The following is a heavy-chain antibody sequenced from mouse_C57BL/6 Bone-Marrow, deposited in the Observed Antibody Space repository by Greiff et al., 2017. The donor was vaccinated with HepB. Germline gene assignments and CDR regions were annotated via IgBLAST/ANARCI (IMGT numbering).Heavy chain of an antibody. D-gene: IGHD1-1*01. V-gene: IGHV5-12*01. J-gene: IGHJ3*01. CDR3: ARKGYGPWFAY. CDR1: GFTFSDYY. CDR2: ISNGGGST. Sequence: EVNLVESGGGLVQPGGSLKLSCAASGFTFSDYYMYWVRQTPEKRLEWVAYISNGGGSTYYPDTVKGRFTISRDNAKNTLYLQMSRLKSEDTAMYYCARKGYGPWFAYWGQGTLVTVSA.